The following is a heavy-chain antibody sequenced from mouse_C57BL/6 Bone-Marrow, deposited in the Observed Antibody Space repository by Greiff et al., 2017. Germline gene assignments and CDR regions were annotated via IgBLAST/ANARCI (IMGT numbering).Heavy chain of an antibody. CDR1: GYTFTDYY. D-gene: IGHD1-1*01. J-gene: IGHJ3*01. CDR2: IYPGSGNT. CDR3: ARVPYGSSFPAWFAY. Sequence: QVQLKESGAELVRPGASVKLSCKASGYTFTDYYINWVKQRPGQGLEWIARIYPGSGNTYYNEKFKGKATLTAEKSSSTAYMQLSSLTSEDSAVYFCARVPYGSSFPAWFAYWGQGTLVTVSA. V-gene: IGHV1-76*01.